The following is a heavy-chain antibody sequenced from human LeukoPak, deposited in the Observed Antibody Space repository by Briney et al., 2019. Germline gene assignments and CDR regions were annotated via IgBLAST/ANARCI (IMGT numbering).Heavy chain of an antibody. CDR1: GFTFSSYG. D-gene: IGHD3-22*01. CDR3: AKDGTSYYYNYY. CDR2: IRYDGSNK. V-gene: IGHV3-30*02. Sequence: GGSLRLFCAASGFTFSSYGMHWVRQAPGKGLEWVAFIRYDGSNKYYADSVKGRFTISRDNSKNTLYLQMNSLRGDDTAIYYCAKDGTSYYYNYYWGQGTLVTVSS. J-gene: IGHJ4*02.